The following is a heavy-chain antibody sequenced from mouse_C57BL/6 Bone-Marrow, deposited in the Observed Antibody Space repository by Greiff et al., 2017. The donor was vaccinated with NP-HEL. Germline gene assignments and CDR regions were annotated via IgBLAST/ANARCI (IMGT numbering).Heavy chain of an antibody. CDR1: GYTFTGYW. J-gene: IGHJ2*01. D-gene: IGHD2-2*01. Sequence: QVQLKQSGAELMKPGASVKLSCKASGYTFTGYWIEWVKQRPGQGLEWIGEILPGNGSTNSNQKFKGKATFTADTSSNTAYMQLSSLTTEDSAVYYCARGYGYTDYWDQGNTLTVSS. CDR2: ILPGNGST. CDR3: ARGYGYTDY. V-gene: IGHV1-9*01.